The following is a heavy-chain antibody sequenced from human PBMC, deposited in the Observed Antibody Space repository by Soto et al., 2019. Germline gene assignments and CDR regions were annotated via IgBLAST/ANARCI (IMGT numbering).Heavy chain of an antibody. CDR2: IYYTGST. J-gene: IGHJ5*02. V-gene: IGHV4-39*01. CDR1: GDSISSSSHY. CDR3: ARHSAYFFDSGSYFRNWFDP. Sequence: SETLSLTCTVSGDSISSSSHYWGWIRQPPGAGLEWIGTIYYTGSTYYNPSLEGRVSMSIDTSTNQLSLTLSFVTAADTAVYYCARHSAYFFDSGSYFRNWFDPWGQGTQVTSPQ. D-gene: IGHD3-10*01.